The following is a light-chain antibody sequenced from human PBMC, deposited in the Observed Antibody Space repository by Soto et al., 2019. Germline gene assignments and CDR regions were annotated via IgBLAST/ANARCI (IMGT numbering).Light chain of an antibody. CDR3: QQYNNWPP. CDR2: GAA. J-gene: IGKJ1*01. CDR1: QSVFSS. V-gene: IGKV3-15*01. Sequence: EIVMTQSPATLSVSPGERATLSCRASQSVFSSLAWYQQKPGQAPRLLIYGAATRATGIPARFSGSGSGTEFTLTISSLQSEDFAVYYCQQYNNWPPFGQGTKVDIK.